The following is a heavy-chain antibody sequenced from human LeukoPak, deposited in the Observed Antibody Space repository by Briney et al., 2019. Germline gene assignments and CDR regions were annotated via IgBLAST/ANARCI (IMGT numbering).Heavy chain of an antibody. Sequence: GGSLRLSCAASGFTFSGYSMNWVRQAPGKGLEWVSYIGRSGSPIYYADSVKGRFTISRDNAKNSLYLQMNSLRVEDTAVYYCARGSGSSLSAFDIWGQGTMVTVSS. J-gene: IGHJ3*02. D-gene: IGHD1-26*01. V-gene: IGHV3-48*04. CDR2: IGRSGSPI. CDR3: ARGSGSSLSAFDI. CDR1: GFTFSGYS.